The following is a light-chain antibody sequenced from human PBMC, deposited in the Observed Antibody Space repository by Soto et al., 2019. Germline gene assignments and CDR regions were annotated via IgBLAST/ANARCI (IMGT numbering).Light chain of an antibody. Sequence: IHITRSACIMSSSVGDRVTITCRASHNINRWLAWYQQKPGKAPKLLIYDASRLESGVPSRFGGSGSGTEFTLSISSLQPDDFAIYYCQEYNSYSGTFGPGTKVDIK. J-gene: IGKJ1*01. CDR3: QEYNSYSGT. V-gene: IGKV1-5*01. CDR1: HNINRW. CDR2: DAS.